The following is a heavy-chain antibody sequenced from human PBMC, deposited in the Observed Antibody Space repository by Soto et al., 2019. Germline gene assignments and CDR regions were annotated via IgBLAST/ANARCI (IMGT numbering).Heavy chain of an antibody. V-gene: IGHV4-39*01. J-gene: IGHJ5*02. CDR2: IYYSGST. D-gene: IGHD2-2*01. CDR1: GGSISSSSYY. Sequence: QLQLQESGPGLVKPSETLSLTCTVSGGSISSSSYYWGWIRQPPGKGLEWIGSIYYSGSTYYNPSLKSRVTISVDTSKNQFSLKLSSVTAADTAVYYCARHDGKDLTEGYCISTSCFGHFDPWGQGTLVTVSS. CDR3: ARHDGKDLTEGYCISTSCFGHFDP.